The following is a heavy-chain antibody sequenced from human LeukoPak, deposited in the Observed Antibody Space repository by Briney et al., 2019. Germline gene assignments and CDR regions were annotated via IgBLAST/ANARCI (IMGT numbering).Heavy chain of an antibody. Sequence: SETLSLTCTVSGGSISSGDHYWSWIRQPPGKGLEWIGYIYYSGSTYYNPSLKSRVTISVDTSKNQFSLKLSSVTAADTAVYYCARDHDGYSLGSHAFDIWGQGTMVTVSS. CDR1: GGSISSGDHY. CDR3: ARDHDGYSLGSHAFDI. V-gene: IGHV4-30-4*01. J-gene: IGHJ3*02. CDR2: IYYSGST. D-gene: IGHD4-11*01.